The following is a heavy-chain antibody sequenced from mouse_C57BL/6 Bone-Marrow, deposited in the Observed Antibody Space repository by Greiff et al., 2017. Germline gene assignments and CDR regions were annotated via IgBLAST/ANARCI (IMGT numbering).Heavy chain of an antibody. CDR3: AREGYAGAY. Sequence: QVQLKQSGPGLVQPSQSLSITCTVSGFSLTSYGVHWVRQSPGKGLEWLGVIWSGGSTDYNAAFISRLSISKDNSKSQVFFKMNSLQADDTAIYYCAREGYAGAYWGQGTLVTVSA. J-gene: IGHJ3*01. CDR2: IWSGGST. V-gene: IGHV2-2*01. CDR1: GFSLTSYG. D-gene: IGHD1-1*02.